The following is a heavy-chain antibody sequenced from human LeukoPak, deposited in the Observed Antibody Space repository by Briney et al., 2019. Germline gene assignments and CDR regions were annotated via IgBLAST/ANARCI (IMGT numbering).Heavy chain of an antibody. CDR2: IYSGGST. J-gene: IGHJ1*01. CDR3: ARVGFEYSSGWYIGYFQH. CDR1: GFTVSSNY. D-gene: IGHD6-19*01. Sequence: GGSLRLSCAASGFTVSSNYMSWVRQAPGKGLEWVSVIYSGGSTYYADSVKGRFTISRDNSKNTLYLQMNSLRAEDTAVYYCARVGFEYSSGWYIGYFQHWGPGTPVTASS. V-gene: IGHV3-53*01.